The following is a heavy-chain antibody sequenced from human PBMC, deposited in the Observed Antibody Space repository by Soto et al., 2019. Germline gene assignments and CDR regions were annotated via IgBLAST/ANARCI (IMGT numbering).Heavy chain of an antibody. J-gene: IGHJ6*02. CDR2: TIPIFGTA. CDR1: GGTFSSYA. Sequence: QVQLVQSGAEVKKPGSSVKVSCKASGGTFSSYAISWVRQAPGQGLEWMGGTIPIFGTANYAQKFQGRVTITADESTNTAYMELSSLRSEDTAVYYCARSPPYYYDSSGYYSDYYYGMDVWGQGTTVTVSS. V-gene: IGHV1-69*01. D-gene: IGHD3-22*01. CDR3: ARSPPYYYDSSGYYSDYYYGMDV.